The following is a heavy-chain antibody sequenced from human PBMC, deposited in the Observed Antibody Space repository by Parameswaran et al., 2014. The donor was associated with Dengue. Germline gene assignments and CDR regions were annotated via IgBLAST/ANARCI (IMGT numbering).Heavy chain of an antibody. D-gene: IGHD1-1*01. Sequence: WVRQAPGQGLEWMGWISAYNGSTNYAQKLQGRVTMTTDTSTSTAYMELRSLRSDDTAVYYCARETVNNYAFDIWGQGTMVTVSS. CDR3: ARETVNNYAFDI. CDR2: ISAYNGST. V-gene: IGHV1-18*01. J-gene: IGHJ3*02.